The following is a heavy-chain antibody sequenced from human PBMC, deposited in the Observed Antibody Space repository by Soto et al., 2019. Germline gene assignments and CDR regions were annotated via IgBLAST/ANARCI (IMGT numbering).Heavy chain of an antibody. Sequence: SETLSLTCTVSGGSISSYYWSWIRQPPGKGLEWIGYIYYSGSTNYNPSLKSRVTISVDTSKNQFSLKLSSVTAADTAVYYCARGKRDIYYYYGMDGWCQGTTVTVSS. D-gene: IGHD2-15*01. CDR3: ARGKRDIYYYYGMDG. J-gene: IGHJ6*02. CDR1: GGSISSYY. CDR2: IYYSGST. V-gene: IGHV4-59*01.